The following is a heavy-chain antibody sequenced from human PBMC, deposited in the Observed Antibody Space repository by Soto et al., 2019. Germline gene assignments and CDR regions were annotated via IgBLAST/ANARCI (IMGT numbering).Heavy chain of an antibody. D-gene: IGHD7-27*01. CDR3: ARHYPGHPYFDY. CDR1: GGSISSYY. CDR2: IYYSGST. J-gene: IGHJ4*02. V-gene: IGHV4-59*08. Sequence: QVQLQESGPGLVKPSETLSLTCTVSGGSISSYYWSWIRQPPGKGLEWIGYIYYSGSTNYNPSLKRPVTISVDTSKNQFSLKLRSVTAADTAVFYGARHYPGHPYFDYWGQGALVTVSS.